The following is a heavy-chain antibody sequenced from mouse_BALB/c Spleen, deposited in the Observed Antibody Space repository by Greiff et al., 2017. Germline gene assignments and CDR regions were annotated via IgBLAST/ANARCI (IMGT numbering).Heavy chain of an antibody. V-gene: IGHV5-9-4*01. CDR1: GFTFSSYA. CDR3: ARDRAYDGSDAMDY. D-gene: IGHD2-3*01. CDR2: ISSGGSYT. Sequence: EVMLVESGGGLVKPGGSLKLSCAASGFTFSSYAMSWVRQSPEKRLEWVAEISSGGSYTYYPDTVTGRFTISRDNAKNTLYLEMSSLRSEDTAMYYCARDRAYDGSDAMDYWGQGTSVTVSS. J-gene: IGHJ4*01.